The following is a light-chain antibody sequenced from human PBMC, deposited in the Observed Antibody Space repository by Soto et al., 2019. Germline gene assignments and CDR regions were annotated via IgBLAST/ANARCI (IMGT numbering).Light chain of an antibody. CDR3: QQYGNLTLT. CDR1: QSVRSDY. Sequence: EIVLTQSPDTLSLSPGQRATLSCRVSQSVRSDYFAWYQPKHGQAPRVXIFGVSTRETGVLDRFSGSGAGTEFTLTISRLEPEDFALYYCQQYGNLTLTFGGGTKVDIK. V-gene: IGKV3-20*01. J-gene: IGKJ4*01. CDR2: GVS.